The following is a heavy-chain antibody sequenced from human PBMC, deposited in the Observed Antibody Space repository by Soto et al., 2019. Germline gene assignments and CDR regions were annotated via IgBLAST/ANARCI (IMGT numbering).Heavy chain of an antibody. CDR3: AQIARAPAAAARTPAAGPIEY. CDR2: IYYSGSF. D-gene: IGHD6-13*01. Sequence: QVQLQESGPGLVKPSDTLSLTCAVSGYSISSSNWWGWIRQPPGKGLEWIGYIYYSGSFYHSPSLQSRVTLSVDTSKNQFSLKLSSVTAVDTAIYYCAQIARAPAAAARTPAAGPIEYWGQGTLVTVSS. CDR1: GYSISSSNW. J-gene: IGHJ4*02. V-gene: IGHV4-28*05.